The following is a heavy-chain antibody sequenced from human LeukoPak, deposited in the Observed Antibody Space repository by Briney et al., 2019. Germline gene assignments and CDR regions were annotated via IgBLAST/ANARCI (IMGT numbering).Heavy chain of an antibody. CDR1: GGSISTGAYY. CDR2: IYYSGST. D-gene: IGHD6-19*01. V-gene: IGHV4-30-4*01. J-gene: IGHJ4*02. CDR3: ARDRAPRGAGIDY. Sequence: SETLSLTCTVSGGSISTGAYYWSWIRQPPGKGLEWIGYIYYSGSTYYNPSLKSRVTMSVDTSKNQFSLKLSSVTAADTAVYYCARDRAPRGAGIDYWGQGTLVTVSS.